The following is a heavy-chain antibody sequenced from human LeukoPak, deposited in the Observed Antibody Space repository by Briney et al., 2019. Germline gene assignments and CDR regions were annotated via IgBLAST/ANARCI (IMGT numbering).Heavy chain of an antibody. CDR1: GFSLSTSQGV. J-gene: IGHJ4*02. CDR2: IYWNDDK. Sequence: ASGPTLVKPTQTLSLSCTISGFSLSTSQGVVCWISQPPRNALESLALIYWNDDKRDSPSLKSKLTITKHTSKNQVVLKMANMDPVDTATYYSARLGDSSCLYFDFWGKGTLVTVSS. V-gene: IGHV2-5*01. CDR3: ARLGDSSCLYFDF. D-gene: IGHD3-22*01.